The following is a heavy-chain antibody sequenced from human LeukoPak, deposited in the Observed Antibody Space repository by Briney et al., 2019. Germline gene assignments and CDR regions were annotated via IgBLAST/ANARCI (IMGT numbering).Heavy chain of an antibody. Sequence: SETLSLTCTVSGGSTSSYYWSWIRQPPGKRLEWIGYIYYSGSTNYNPSLKSRVTISVDTSKNQFSLKLSSVTAADTAVYYCARAGPDAFDIWGQGTMVTVSS. CDR3: ARAGPDAFDI. J-gene: IGHJ3*02. CDR1: GGSTSSYY. V-gene: IGHV4-59*01. CDR2: IYYSGST.